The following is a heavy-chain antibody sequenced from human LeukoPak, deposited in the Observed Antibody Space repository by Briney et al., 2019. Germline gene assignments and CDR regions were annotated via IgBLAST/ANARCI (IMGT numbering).Heavy chain of an antibody. CDR2: ISSNGGST. CDR1: GFTFSSYA. Sequence: GGSLRLSCSASGFTFSSYAMHWVRQAPGKGLEYVSAISSNGGSTYYADSVKGRFTIPRDNSKNTLYLQMSSLRAEDTAVYYCVNLLAAQYNYYGMDVWGQGTTVTVSS. CDR3: VNLLAAQYNYYGMDV. J-gene: IGHJ6*02. D-gene: IGHD6-13*01. V-gene: IGHV3-64D*09.